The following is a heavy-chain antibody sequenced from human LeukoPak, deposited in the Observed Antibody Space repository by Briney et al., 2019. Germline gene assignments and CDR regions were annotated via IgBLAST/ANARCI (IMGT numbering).Heavy chain of an antibody. J-gene: IGHJ4*02. Sequence: GGSLRLSCAASGFTFTIGMQWGRRTPGKGGEGGAFIRNDGDVIYYADSVKGRFTISRDNSKSTVSLQLNGLRVEDTGVYYCAKDFISIKALIPWDYWGQGTLVTVSP. CDR2: IRNDGDVI. D-gene: IGHD2-21*01. CDR3: AKDFISIKALIPWDY. V-gene: IGHV3-30*02. CDR1: GFTFTIG.